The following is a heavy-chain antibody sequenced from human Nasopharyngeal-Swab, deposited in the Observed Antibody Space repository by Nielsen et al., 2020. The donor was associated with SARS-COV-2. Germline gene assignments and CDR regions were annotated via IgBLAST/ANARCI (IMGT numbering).Heavy chain of an antibody. D-gene: IGHD2-2*01. V-gene: IGHV7-4-1*02. CDR3: ARALIVVVPAATYYYYMDV. CDR2: INTNTGNP. J-gene: IGHJ6*03. Sequence: ASVEVSCKASGYTFTSYAMNWVRQAPGQGLEWMGWINTNTGNPTYAQGFTGRFVFSLDTSVSTAYLQISSLKAEDTAVYYCARALIVVVPAATYYYYMDVWGKGTTVTVSS. CDR1: GYTFTSYA.